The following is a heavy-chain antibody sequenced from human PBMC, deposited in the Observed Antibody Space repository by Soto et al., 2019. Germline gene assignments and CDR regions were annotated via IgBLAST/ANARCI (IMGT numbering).Heavy chain of an antibody. CDR3: TTGYYYDSSGYYYFDY. CDR2: IKSKTDGGTT. J-gene: IGHJ4*02. D-gene: IGHD3-22*01. Sequence: GGSLRLSCAASGFTFSNAWMSWVRQAPGKGLEWVGRIKSKTDGGTTDYAAPVKGGFTISRDDSKNTLYLQMNSLKTEDTAVYYCTTGYYYDSSGYYYFDYWGQGTLVTVSS. V-gene: IGHV3-15*01. CDR1: GFTFSNAW.